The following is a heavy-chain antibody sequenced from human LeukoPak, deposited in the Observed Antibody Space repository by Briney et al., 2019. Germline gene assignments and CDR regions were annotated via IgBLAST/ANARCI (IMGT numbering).Heavy chain of an antibody. CDR3: ARGSYYYDSSGYLDHFDY. D-gene: IGHD3-22*01. Sequence: SQTLPLTCTVSGGSISSGDYYWSWIRQPPGKGLEWIGYIYYSGSTYYNPSLKSRVTISVDTSKNQFSLKLSSVTAADTAVYYCARGSYYYDSSGYLDHFDYWGQGTLVTVSS. J-gene: IGHJ4*02. V-gene: IGHV4-30-4*08. CDR2: IYYSGST. CDR1: GGSISSGDYY.